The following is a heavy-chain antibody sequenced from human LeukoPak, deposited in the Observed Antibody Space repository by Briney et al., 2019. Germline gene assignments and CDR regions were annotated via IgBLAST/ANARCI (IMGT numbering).Heavy chain of an antibody. Sequence: PGRSLRLSCEASGFTFSSYAMHWVRQAPGKGLERVAVISYDGSNKYYADSVKGRFTISRDNSKNTLYLQMNSLRADDTAVYYCARDAGSGSYFDYWGQGTLVTVSS. D-gene: IGHD3-10*01. CDR2: ISYDGSNK. V-gene: IGHV3-30*04. J-gene: IGHJ4*02. CDR1: GFTFSSYA. CDR3: ARDAGSGSYFDY.